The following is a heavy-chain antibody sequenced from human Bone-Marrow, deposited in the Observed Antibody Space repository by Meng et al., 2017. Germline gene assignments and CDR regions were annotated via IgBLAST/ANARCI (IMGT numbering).Heavy chain of an antibody. Sequence: QVQRQQWGAGLLKPSEPLSLSCVGSGGSLSDYYWSWIRQPPGKGLEWIGEINHSGSTNYNPSLESRATISVDTSQNNLSLKLSSVTAADSAVYYCARGPTTMAHDFDYWGQGTLVTVFS. D-gene: IGHD4-11*01. CDR3: ARGPTTMAHDFDY. J-gene: IGHJ4*02. CDR2: INHSGST. CDR1: GGSLSDYY. V-gene: IGHV4-34*01.